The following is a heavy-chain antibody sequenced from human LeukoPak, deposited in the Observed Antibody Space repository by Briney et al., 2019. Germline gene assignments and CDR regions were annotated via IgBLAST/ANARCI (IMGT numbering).Heavy chain of an antibody. CDR3: ATSPGTTGTT. D-gene: IGHD1-1*01. CDR2: INHSGST. J-gene: IGHJ4*02. Sequence: PSETLSLTCAVYGGSFSGYYWSWIRQPPGKGLEWIGEINHSGSTNYNPSLKSRVTISVDTSKNHFSLKLSSVTAADTAVYYCATSPGTTGTTWGQGNLVIVSS. CDR1: GGSFSGYY. V-gene: IGHV4-34*01.